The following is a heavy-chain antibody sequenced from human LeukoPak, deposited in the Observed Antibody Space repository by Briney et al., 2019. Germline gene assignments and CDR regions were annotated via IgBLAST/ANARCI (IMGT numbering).Heavy chain of an antibody. J-gene: IGHJ4*02. CDR1: GFAFSTYA. V-gene: IGHV3-30*04. D-gene: IGHD1-1*01. CDR3: SAGPFDF. Sequence: PGGSLRLSCAASGFAFSTYAMQWGRQAPGKVLEWVAIVSYDEGDKLYAASVKGRFTISRDNSKNMLYLQMNSLSTEDTALYYCSAGPFDFWGPGILVTVSS. CDR2: VSYDEGDK.